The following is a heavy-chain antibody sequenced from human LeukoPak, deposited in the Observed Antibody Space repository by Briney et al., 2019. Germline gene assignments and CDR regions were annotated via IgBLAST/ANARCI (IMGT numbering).Heavy chain of an antibody. CDR2: IYPGDSDT. Sequence: GESLKISCKASGYTFTSYWIAWVRQMPGKGLEWMGIIYPGDSDTRYSPSFQGQVTISADKSISTAYLQWSSLKASDTAMYYCARRPTTEYYFDYWGQGTLVTVSS. J-gene: IGHJ4*02. CDR3: ARRPTTEYYFDY. V-gene: IGHV5-51*01. D-gene: IGHD4-17*01. CDR1: GYTFTSYW.